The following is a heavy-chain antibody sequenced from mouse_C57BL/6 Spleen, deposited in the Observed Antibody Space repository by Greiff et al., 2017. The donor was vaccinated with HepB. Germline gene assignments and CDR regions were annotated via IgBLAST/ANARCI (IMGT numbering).Heavy chain of an antibody. CDR3: TYDYDPWFAY. V-gene: IGHV1-77*01. CDR2: IGPGSGST. D-gene: IGHD2-4*01. J-gene: IGHJ3*01. Sequence: QVQLQQSGAELVKPGASVKISCKASGYTFTDYYINWVKQRPGQGLEWIGKIGPGSGSTYYTEKFKGKATLTADKSSSTAYMQLSSLTSEDSAVYFCTYDYDPWFAYWGQGTLVTVSA. CDR1: GYTFTDYY.